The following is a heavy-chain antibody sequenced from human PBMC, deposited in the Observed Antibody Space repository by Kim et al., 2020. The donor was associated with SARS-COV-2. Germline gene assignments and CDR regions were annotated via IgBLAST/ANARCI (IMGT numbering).Heavy chain of an antibody. CDR2: INGGNGNT. D-gene: IGHD3-10*01. J-gene: IGHJ5*02. V-gene: IGHV1-3*01. CDR3: AREGSGSYNCLDP. CDR1: GYTFDTFS. Sequence: ASVKVSCKASGYTFDTFSLYWLRQAPGQRFEWMGWINGGNGNTRYSQNFQGRVIFTRDTSATTAYMELTSLTFKDTAVYYCAREGSGSYNCLDPWGQGT.